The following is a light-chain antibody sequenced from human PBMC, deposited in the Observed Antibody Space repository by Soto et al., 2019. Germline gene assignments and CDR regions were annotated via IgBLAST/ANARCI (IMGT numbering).Light chain of an antibody. Sequence: EIVMTQSPATLSVSPGERATLSSRASQSVSSNLAWYQQKPGQVPRLLIYGASTRATGIPARFSGSGSGTEFTLTISSLQSEDFAVYYCQQYNNWPFTFGPGTKVDI. J-gene: IGKJ3*01. V-gene: IGKV3D-15*01. CDR1: QSVSSN. CDR3: QQYNNWPFT. CDR2: GAS.